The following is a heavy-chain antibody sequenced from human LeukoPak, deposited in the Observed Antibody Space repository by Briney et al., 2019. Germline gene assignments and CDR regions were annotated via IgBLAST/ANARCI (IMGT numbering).Heavy chain of an antibody. CDR3: AQSELTAAGIWDFDY. V-gene: IGHV4-30-4*08. CDR2: IYYSGST. D-gene: IGHD6-13*01. Sequence: SETLSLTCTVSGGSISSGDYYWSWIRQPPGKGLEWIVYIYYSGSTYYNPSLKSRVTISVDTSKNQFSLKLSSVTAADTAVYYCAQSELTAAGIWDFDYWGQGTLVTVSS. J-gene: IGHJ4*02. CDR1: GGSISSGDYY.